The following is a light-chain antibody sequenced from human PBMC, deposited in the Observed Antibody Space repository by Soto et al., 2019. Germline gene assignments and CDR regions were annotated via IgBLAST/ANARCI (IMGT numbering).Light chain of an antibody. CDR3: SSYTYSSTVV. V-gene: IGLV2-14*01. J-gene: IGLJ2*01. Sequence: QSALTQPASVSGSPGQSITLSCTGTSSDVGGYNYVSWYQQHPGKAPKLMIYEVTNRPSGVSNRFSGSKSGNTASLTISGLQGEDEADYYCSSYTYSSTVVFGGGTKLTVL. CDR2: EVT. CDR1: SSDVGGYNY.